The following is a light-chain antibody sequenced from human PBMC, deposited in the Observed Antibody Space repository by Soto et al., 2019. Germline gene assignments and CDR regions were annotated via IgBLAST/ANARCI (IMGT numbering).Light chain of an antibody. CDR2: DVI. V-gene: IGLV2-11*01. CDR1: STDVGGYNY. J-gene: IGLJ1*01. CDR3: CSYAGAYYV. Sequence: QSALTQPRSVSGSLGQPVTISCTGTSTDVGGYNYVAWYQQDPDKAPKLMIYDVIKRPSGVPDRFSGSKSGNTASLTISGLQAEDEADYYCCSYAGAYYVFGSGTKLTVL.